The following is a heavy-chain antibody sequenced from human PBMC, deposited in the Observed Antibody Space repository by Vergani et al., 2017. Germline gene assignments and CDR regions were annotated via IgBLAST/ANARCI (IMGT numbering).Heavy chain of an antibody. J-gene: IGHJ6*03. D-gene: IGHD3-10*01. V-gene: IGHV4-39*07. Sequence: QLQLQESGPGLVKPSETLSLTCTVSGGSISSSSYYWGWIRQPPGKGLEWIGSIYYSGSTYYNPSLKSRVTISVDTSKNQFSLKLSSVTAADTAVYYCARNYYGSGSAAIQPKYYYYYYMDVWGKGTTVTVSS. CDR2: IYYSGST. CDR1: GGSISSSSYY. CDR3: ARNYYGSGSAAIQPKYYYYYYMDV.